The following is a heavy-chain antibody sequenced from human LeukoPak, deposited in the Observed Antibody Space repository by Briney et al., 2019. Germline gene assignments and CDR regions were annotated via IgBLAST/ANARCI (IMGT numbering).Heavy chain of an antibody. J-gene: IGHJ5*02. D-gene: IGHD6-13*01. CDR1: GFTFSSYG. V-gene: IGHV3-30*02. CDR3: SKLTSYSGSWYRWFDP. Sequence: GGSLRLSCAASGFTFSSYGMHWVRQAPGKGLEWVAFIRYDGSNKYYADSVKGRFTISRDNSKNTLYLQLKSLRAEDTAVYYCSKLTSYSGSWYRWFDPWGQGTLVTVSS. CDR2: IRYDGSNK.